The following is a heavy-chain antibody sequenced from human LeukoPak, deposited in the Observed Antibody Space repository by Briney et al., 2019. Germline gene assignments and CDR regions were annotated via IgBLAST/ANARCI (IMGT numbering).Heavy chain of an antibody. V-gene: IGHV4-34*01. CDR2: IYYSGST. CDR3: ARVKGGGSGYSVFDN. D-gene: IGHD3-3*01. Sequence: SETLSLTCAVYGGSFSGYYWSWIRQPPGKGLEWIGYIYYSGSTNYNPSLKSRVTISVDTSKNQFSLKLSSVTAADTAVYYCARVKGGGSGYSVFDNWAREPWSPSPQ. CDR1: GGSFSGYY. J-gene: IGHJ4*02.